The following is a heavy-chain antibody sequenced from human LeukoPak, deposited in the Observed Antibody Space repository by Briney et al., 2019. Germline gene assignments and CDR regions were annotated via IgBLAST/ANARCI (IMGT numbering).Heavy chain of an antibody. Sequence: SQTLSLTCTVSGGSISSGGYYWSWIRQHRGKGLEWIGYIYYSGSTYYNPSLKSRVTISVDTSKNQFSLKLSSVTAADTAVYYCARGSPRSKGYYYYYYGMDVWGQGTTVTVSS. CDR3: ARGSPRSKGYYYYYYGMDV. J-gene: IGHJ6*02. CDR1: GGSISSGGYY. V-gene: IGHV4-31*03. CDR2: IYYSGST.